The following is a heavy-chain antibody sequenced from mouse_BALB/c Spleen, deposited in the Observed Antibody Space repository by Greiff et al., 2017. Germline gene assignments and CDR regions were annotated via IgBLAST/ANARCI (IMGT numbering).Heavy chain of an antibody. Sequence: EVQGVESGGGLVKPGGSLKLSCAASGFTFSDYYMYWVRQTPEKRLEWVATISDGGSYTYYPDSVKGRFTISRDNAKNNLYLQMSSLKSEDTAMYYCARGGGYYYAMDDWGQGTSVTVSS. V-gene: IGHV5-4*02. CDR3: ARGGGYYYAMDD. CDR1: GFTFSDYY. J-gene: IGHJ4*01. CDR2: ISDGGSYT.